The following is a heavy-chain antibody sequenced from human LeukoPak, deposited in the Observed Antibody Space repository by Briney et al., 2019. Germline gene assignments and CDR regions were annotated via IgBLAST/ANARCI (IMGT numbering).Heavy chain of an antibody. CDR3: TTGAYDILTGYYHWYFDL. D-gene: IGHD3-9*01. V-gene: IGHV3-15*01. CDR2: IKSKTDGGTT. Sequence: GGSLRLSCAASGFTFSSFAMSWVRKAPGRGLEWVGRIKSKTDGGTTDYAAPVKDRFTISRDDSKNTLYLQMNSLKAEDTAVYYCTTGAYDILTGYYHWYFDLWGRGILVTVSS. CDR1: GFTFSSFA. J-gene: IGHJ2*01.